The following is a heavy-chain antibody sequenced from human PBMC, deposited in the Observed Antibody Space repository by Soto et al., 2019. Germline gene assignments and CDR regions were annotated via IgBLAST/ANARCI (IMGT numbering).Heavy chain of an antibody. D-gene: IGHD2-21*01. J-gene: IGHJ6*02. V-gene: IGHV3-23*01. CDR3: AKDSRLVTLWYYGMDV. CDR2: ISGSGGST. Sequence: EVQLLESGGGLVQPGGSLRLSCAASGFTFSSYAMSWVRQAPGKGLEWVSAISGSGGSTYYADSVNGRFTISRDNSKNTLYLQMNSLRAEDTAVYYCAKDSRLVTLWYYGMDVWGQGTTVTVSS. CDR1: GFTFSSYA.